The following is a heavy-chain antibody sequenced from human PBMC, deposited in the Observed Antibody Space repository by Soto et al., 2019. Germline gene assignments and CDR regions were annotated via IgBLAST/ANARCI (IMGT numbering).Heavy chain of an antibody. V-gene: IGHV4-31*03. CDR2: IYYSGST. CDR3: ARAKKGAREMATTFDY. J-gene: IGHJ4*02. CDR1: GGSISSGGYY. Sequence: SETLSLTCTVSGGSISSGGYYWSWIRQHPGKGLEWIGYIYYSGSTYYNPSLKSRVTISVDTSKNQFSLKLSSVTAADTAVYYCARAKKGAREMATTFDYWGQGTLVTVSS. D-gene: IGHD1-26*01.